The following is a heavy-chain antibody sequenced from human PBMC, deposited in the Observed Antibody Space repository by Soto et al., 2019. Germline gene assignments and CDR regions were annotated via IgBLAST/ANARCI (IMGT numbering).Heavy chain of an antibody. CDR2: IYHSGST. D-gene: IGHD2-15*01. J-gene: IGHJ5*02. Sequence: QVQLQESGPGLVKPSGTLSLTCAVSSGSISSSNWWSWVRQPPGKGLEWIGEIYHSGSTNYHPSLKSRVTISVDKSKNQFSLKLSSVTAADTAVYYCARRVVVAASTGKDWFDPWGQGTLVTVSS. CDR3: ARRVVVAASTGKDWFDP. CDR1: SGSISSSNW. V-gene: IGHV4-4*02.